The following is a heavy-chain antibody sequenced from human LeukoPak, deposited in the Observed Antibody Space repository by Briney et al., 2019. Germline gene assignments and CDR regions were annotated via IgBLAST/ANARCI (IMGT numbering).Heavy chain of an antibody. Sequence: SGTLSLTCTVSGGSISRDYWNWIRQPAGKGLEWIGRLYSSGSTIYNPSLKSRVTMSVDTSKNQFSLRLTSVTAADTAVYYCARAPGGSGSYSPFDYWGQGTLVTVSS. D-gene: IGHD3-10*01. CDR1: GGSISRDY. CDR2: LYSSGST. J-gene: IGHJ4*02. CDR3: ARAPGGSGSYSPFDY. V-gene: IGHV4-4*07.